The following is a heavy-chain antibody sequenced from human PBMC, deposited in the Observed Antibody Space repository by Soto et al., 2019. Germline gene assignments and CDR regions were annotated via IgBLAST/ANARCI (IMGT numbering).Heavy chain of an antibody. CDR1: GYTFTRYG. CDR3: AMVDVYVTPSPQDV. D-gene: IGHD3-16*01. J-gene: IGHJ6*02. CDR2: INTYNGNT. Sequence: QVQLVQSGAEVKNPGASVKVSCKASGYTFTRYGIGWARQAPGQGLEWMGWINTYNGNTNYAQNVQGRVTLTTGTXXSTAYMELRSLRSNDTAIYYCAMVDVYVTPSPQDVWGQGTTVIVSS. V-gene: IGHV1-18*01.